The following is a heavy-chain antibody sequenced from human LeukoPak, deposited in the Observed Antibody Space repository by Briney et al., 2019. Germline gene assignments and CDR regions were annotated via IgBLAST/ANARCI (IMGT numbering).Heavy chain of an antibody. Sequence: SETLSLTCTVSGGSISSYYWSWIRQPAGKGLEWIGRIYTSGSTIYNPSLKSRVTMSVDTSKNQFSLKLSSVTAADTAVYYCARDGYYDILTGYYTLYFDYWGQGTLVTVSS. CDR2: IYTSGST. J-gene: IGHJ4*02. CDR3: ARDGYYDILTGYYTLYFDY. CDR1: GGSISSYY. V-gene: IGHV4-4*07. D-gene: IGHD3-9*01.